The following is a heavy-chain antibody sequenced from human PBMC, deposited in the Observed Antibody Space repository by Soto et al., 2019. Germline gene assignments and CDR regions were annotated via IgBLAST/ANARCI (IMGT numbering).Heavy chain of an antibody. CDR1: GDSVASNSAA. D-gene: IGHD6-6*01. CDR2: TYYRSKWYN. J-gene: IGHJ6*02. CDR3: ARDRGVIAARSYYYYYYGMDV. Sequence: TLSLTCTISGDSVASNSAAWNCIRQSPSRGLEWLGRTYYRSKWYNDYSVSVKSRITINPDTSKNQFSLQLNSVTPEDTAVYYCARDRGVIAARSYYYYYYGMDVWGQGTTVTVSS. V-gene: IGHV6-1*01.